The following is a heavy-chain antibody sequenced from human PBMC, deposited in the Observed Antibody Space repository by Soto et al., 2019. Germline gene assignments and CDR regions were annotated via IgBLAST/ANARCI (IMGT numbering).Heavy chain of an antibody. CDR1: RFKFSDYS. V-gene: IGHV3-48*02. D-gene: IGHD3-16*01. CDR2: ISTVPDIT. Sequence: EVQLVESGGGFTQAGGSLRLSCAASRFKFSDYSFNWVRQGPGGGLEWIACISTVPDITYYADSVKGRFAISRDNAENSVFLQMNSLRDEDTAVYYCAKDRWGTTRAFDLWGQGTVVAVS. J-gene: IGHJ4*02. CDR3: AKDRWGTTRAFDL.